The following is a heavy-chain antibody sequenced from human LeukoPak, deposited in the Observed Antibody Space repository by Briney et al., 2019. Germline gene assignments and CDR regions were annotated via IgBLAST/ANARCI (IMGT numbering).Heavy chain of an antibody. CDR3: ARYSSTWIPATGWFDP. V-gene: IGHV4-39*07. D-gene: IGHD6-13*01. CDR2: IFYSGST. CDR1: GGSISTSNYY. Sequence: SETLSLTCTVSGGSISTSNYYWGWIRQPPGKGLEWIGNIFYSGSTYYNPSLRSRVTISLDTSRNQFSLKLNSVTAADTAVYYCARYSSTWIPATGWFDPWGQGTLVTVSS. J-gene: IGHJ5*02.